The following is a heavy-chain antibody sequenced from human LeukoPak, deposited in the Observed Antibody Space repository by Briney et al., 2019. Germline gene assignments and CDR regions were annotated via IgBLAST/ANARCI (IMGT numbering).Heavy chain of an antibody. CDR3: ARSLRYFDSPPGY. Sequence: PSETLSLTCTVSGGSISSYYWNWIRQSPGKGLEWIGYIYYSGSTNYNPSIKSRVTISVDTSKNQFSLKLSSVTAADTAVYYCARSLRYFDSPPGYWGQGTLVTVSS. V-gene: IGHV4-59*01. J-gene: IGHJ4*02. D-gene: IGHD3-9*01. CDR1: GGSISSYY. CDR2: IYYSGST.